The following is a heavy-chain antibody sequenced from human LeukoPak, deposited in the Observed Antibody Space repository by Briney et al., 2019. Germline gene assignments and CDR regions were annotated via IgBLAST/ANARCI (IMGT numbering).Heavy chain of an antibody. D-gene: IGHD3-10*01. CDR3: VKGATMVRGVITGGGVFGFDY. CDR2: ISSNGGST. Sequence: GGSLRLSCSASGFTFSSYAMHWVRQAPGKGLEYVSAISSNGGSTYYADSVKGRFTISRDNSKNTLYPQMSSLRAEDTAVYYCVKGATMVRGVITGGGVFGFDYWGQGTLVTVSS. V-gene: IGHV3-64D*06. CDR1: GFTFSSYA. J-gene: IGHJ4*02.